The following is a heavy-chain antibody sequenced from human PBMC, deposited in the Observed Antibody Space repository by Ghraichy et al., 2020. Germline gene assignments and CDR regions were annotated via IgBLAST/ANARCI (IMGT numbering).Heavy chain of an antibody. D-gene: IGHD2-2*01. J-gene: IGHJ4*02. CDR2: ISGSGGNT. CDR1: GFTFNTYA. V-gene: IGHV3-23*01. Sequence: CAASGFTFNTYAMSWVRQAPGKGLEWVSGISGSGGNTYYADSVKGRFTISRDNSKNTLYLQMNSLRAEDTAVYYCAKDEPYIVVIPAAIQGLDYWGQGTLVTVSS. CDR3: AKDEPYIVVIPAAIQGLDY.